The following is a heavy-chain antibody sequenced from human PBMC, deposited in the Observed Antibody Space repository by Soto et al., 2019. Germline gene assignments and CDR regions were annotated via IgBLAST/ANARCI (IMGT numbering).Heavy chain of an antibody. CDR2: IYYSGST. CDR1: GGSMSLYY. D-gene: IGHD7-27*01. CDR3: ASGEYFAY. Sequence: SEARSVSSSGPGGSMSLYYWSWIRQPPGKGLEWIGYIYYSGSTNYIPSLKSRVTISVDTSKNQFSLKLSSVTAADKAVYYWASGEYFAYWAQGTQVTVS. V-gene: IGHV4-59*01. J-gene: IGHJ4*02.